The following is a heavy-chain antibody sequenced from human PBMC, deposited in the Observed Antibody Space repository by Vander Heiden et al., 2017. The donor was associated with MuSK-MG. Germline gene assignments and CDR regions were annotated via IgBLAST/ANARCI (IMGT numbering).Heavy chain of an antibody. D-gene: IGHD5-12*01. J-gene: IGHJ4*02. CDR1: GFTFSSYS. CDR2: ISSSSSYI. Sequence: EVQLVESGGGLVKPGGSLRLSCAASGFTFSSYSMNWVRQAPGKGLEWVSSISSSSSYIYYADSVKGRFTISRDNAKNSLYLQMNSLRAEDTAVYYCARAVRDGYNFECFDYWGQGTLVTVSS. CDR3: ARAVRDGYNFECFDY. V-gene: IGHV3-21*01.